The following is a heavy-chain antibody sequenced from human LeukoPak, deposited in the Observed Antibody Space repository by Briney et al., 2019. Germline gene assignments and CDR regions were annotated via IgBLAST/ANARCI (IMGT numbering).Heavy chain of an antibody. J-gene: IGHJ3*02. D-gene: IGHD5-18*01. Sequence: SETLSLTCTVSGGSISSYYWSWIRQPPGKGLEWSGYIYYSGSTNYNPSLKRRVTISVDTSKNQFSLKLSSVTAADTAVYYCASGYGYGYGMNAFDIWGQGTMVTVSS. CDR2: IYYSGST. CDR1: GGSISSYY. V-gene: IGHV4-59*01. CDR3: ASGYGYGYGMNAFDI.